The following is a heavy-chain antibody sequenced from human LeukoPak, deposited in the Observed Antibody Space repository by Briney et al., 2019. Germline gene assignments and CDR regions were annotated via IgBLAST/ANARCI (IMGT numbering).Heavy chain of an antibody. CDR1: GYTFTGYY. J-gene: IGHJ5*02. V-gene: IGHV1-2*02. CDR2: INPNSGGT. Sequence: GASVKVSCKASGYTFTGYYMHWVRQAPGQGLEWMGWINPNSGGTNYAQKFQDRVTMTRDTSISTAYMELSSLRSEDTAVYYCARDLRYYYGSGSYYTLNWFDPWGQGTLVTVSS. CDR3: ARDLRYYYGSGSYYTLNWFDP. D-gene: IGHD3-10*01.